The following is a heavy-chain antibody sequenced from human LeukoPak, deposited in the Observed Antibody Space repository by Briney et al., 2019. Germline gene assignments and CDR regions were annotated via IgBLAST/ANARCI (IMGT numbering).Heavy chain of an antibody. Sequence: GGSLRLSCAASGFTFSSYAMHWVRQAPGKGLEWVAVISYDGSNKYYADSVKGRFTISRDNSKNTLYLQMNSLRAEDTAVYYCAKDRCLYCSDGSCCDYWGQGTLVTVSS. V-gene: IGHV3-30-3*01. J-gene: IGHJ4*02. CDR1: GFTFSSYA. D-gene: IGHD2-15*01. CDR3: AKDRCLYCSDGSCCDY. CDR2: ISYDGSNK.